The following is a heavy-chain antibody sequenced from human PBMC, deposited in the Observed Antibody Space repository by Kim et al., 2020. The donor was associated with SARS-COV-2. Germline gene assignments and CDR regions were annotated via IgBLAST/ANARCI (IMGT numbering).Heavy chain of an antibody. D-gene: IGHD7-27*01. Sequence: GYAQKFQGRVTMTRNTSISTAYMGLSSLRSEDTAVYYCARGAAWGDAFDIWGQGTMVTVSS. J-gene: IGHJ3*02. CDR3: ARGAAWGDAFDI. V-gene: IGHV1-8*01.